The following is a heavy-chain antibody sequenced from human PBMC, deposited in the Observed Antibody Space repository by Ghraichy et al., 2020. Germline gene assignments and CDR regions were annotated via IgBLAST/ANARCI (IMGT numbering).Heavy chain of an antibody. J-gene: IGHJ4*02. CDR2: ISRSGSST. Sequence: GESLNISCAASGFTFSSQAMTWVRQAPGKGLEWVSAISRSGSSTNYADSVKGRFTISRDNSKNTLYLQVNSLRAEDTAVYYCAKSGGFGGYDYWGQGTLVTVSS. D-gene: IGHD5-12*01. CDR3: AKSGGFGGYDY. V-gene: IGHV3-23*01. CDR1: GFTFSSQA.